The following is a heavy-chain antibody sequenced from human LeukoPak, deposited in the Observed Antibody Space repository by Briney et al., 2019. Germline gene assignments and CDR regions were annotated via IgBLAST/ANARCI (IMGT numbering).Heavy chain of an antibody. CDR1: GGTFSSYA. V-gene: IGHV1-69*05. J-gene: IGHJ3*02. CDR2: IIPIFGTA. CDR3: AILTPTHEPGGDYDDAFDI. Sequence: ASVKVSCKGSGGTFSSYAISWVRQAPGQGLEWMGGIIPIFGTANYAQKFQGRVTITTDESTSTAYMELSSLRSEDTAVYYCAILTPTHEPGGDYDDAFDIWGQGTMVTVSS. D-gene: IGHD3-16*01.